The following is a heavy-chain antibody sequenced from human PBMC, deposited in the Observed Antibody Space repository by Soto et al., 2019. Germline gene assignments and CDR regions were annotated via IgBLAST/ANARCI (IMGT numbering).Heavy chain of an antibody. Sequence: SETLSLTCGVYGGSFSGYYWSWIRQPPGKGLEWIGEINHSGSTNYNPSLKSRVTISVNTSKNQFSLKLSSVTAADTAVYYCAGSRVLRFLEWLYYYGMDVWGQGTTVTVSS. CDR3: AGSRVLRFLEWLYYYGMDV. D-gene: IGHD3-3*01. CDR1: GGSFSGYY. V-gene: IGHV4-34*01. CDR2: INHSGST. J-gene: IGHJ6*02.